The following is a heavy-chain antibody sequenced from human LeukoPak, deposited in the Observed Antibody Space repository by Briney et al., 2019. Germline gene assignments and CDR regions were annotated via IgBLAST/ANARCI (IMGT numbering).Heavy chain of an antibody. J-gene: IGHJ6*02. CDR1: GFTVSSNY. CDR2: SYGGGST. Sequence: GGSLRLSCAASGFTVSSNYMSWVRRAPGKGLEWVSVSYGGGSTYYADSVKGRFTISRDNSKNTLYLQMNSLRAEDTAVYYCAREDLVRGVHSYYYYGMDVWGQGTTVTVSS. CDR3: AREDLVRGVHSYYYYGMDV. D-gene: IGHD3-10*01. V-gene: IGHV3-66*01.